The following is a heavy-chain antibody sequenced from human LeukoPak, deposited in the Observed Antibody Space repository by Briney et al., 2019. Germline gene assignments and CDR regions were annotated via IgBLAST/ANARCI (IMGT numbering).Heavy chain of an antibody. D-gene: IGHD1-26*01. J-gene: IGHJ4*02. V-gene: IGHV3-7*01. CDR3: YVGPTDY. CDR1: GFTFSGYW. CDR2: IKQDGSEK. Sequence: GGSLRLSCAASGFTFSGYWMSWVRQAPGKGLEWVANIKQDGSEKNYLGSVKGRFTISRDNAKNSLYLQMNSLRAEDTAVYYCYVGPTDYWGQGTLVTVSS.